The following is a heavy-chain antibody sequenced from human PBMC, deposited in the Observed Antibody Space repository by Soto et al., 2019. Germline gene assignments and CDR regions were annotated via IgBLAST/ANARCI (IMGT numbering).Heavy chain of an antibody. D-gene: IGHD3-3*01. V-gene: IGHV1-2*04. CDR1: GYTFTGYY. CDR3: GRVSRITFFTSHFDY. J-gene: IGHJ4*02. CDR2: INPNSGGT. Sequence: ASVKVSCKASGYTFTGYYMHWVRQAPGQGLEWMGWINPNSGGTNYAQKFQGWVTMTRDTSISTAYMELSRLRSDDTAVYYCGRVSRITFFTSHFDYWGQETLVTVPS.